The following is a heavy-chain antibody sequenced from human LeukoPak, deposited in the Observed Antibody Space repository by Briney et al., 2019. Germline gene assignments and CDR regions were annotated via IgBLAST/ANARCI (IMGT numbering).Heavy chain of an antibody. V-gene: IGHV3-33*01. CDR1: GFTFSSYG. CDR3: ARDTSRYYDFWSGLRPFDY. Sequence: QPGRSLRLSCAASGFTFSSYGMHWVRQAPGKGLEWVAVIWYDGSNKYYADSVKGRFTISRDNSKNTLYLQINSLRAEDTAVYYWARDTSRYYDFWSGLRPFDYWGQGTLVTVSS. CDR2: IWYDGSNK. J-gene: IGHJ4*02. D-gene: IGHD3-3*01.